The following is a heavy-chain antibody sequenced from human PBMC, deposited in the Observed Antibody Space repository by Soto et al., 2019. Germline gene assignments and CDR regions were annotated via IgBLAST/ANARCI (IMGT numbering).Heavy chain of an antibody. CDR1: GVSISSNYY. Sequence: QVLLQESGPGLVQPSGTLSLSCVVSGVSISSNYYWGWVRQPPGKGLEWLGDISHSGSVNYNPSLKSRVTRSMDKSQNQFSLKVNSVTAADTAVYYCARSFGWYAIDYWGQGTLVIVSS. V-gene: IGHV4-4*02. J-gene: IGHJ4*02. CDR3: ARSFGWYAIDY. CDR2: ISHSGSV. D-gene: IGHD6-19*01.